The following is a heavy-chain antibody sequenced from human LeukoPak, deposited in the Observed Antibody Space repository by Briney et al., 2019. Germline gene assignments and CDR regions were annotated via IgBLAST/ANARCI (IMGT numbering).Heavy chain of an antibody. CDR3: ASGGEQLWPYEPFSS. Sequence: SETLSLTCTVSGDSISSSSHYWGWIRQPLGKGLEWIGTFYYGGSTYHNPSLKSRVTISVDTSKNQFSLGLSSVTAADTALYYCASGGEQLWPYEPFSSWGQGTLVTVSS. CDR2: FYYGGST. V-gene: IGHV4-39*01. D-gene: IGHD5-18*01. J-gene: IGHJ5*02. CDR1: GDSISSSSHY.